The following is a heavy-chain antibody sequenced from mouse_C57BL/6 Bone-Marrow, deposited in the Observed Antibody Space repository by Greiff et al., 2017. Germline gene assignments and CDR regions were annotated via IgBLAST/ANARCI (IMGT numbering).Heavy chain of an antibody. Sequence: VQLQQSGAELARPGASVKLSCKASGYTFTSYGISWVKQRTGQGLEWIGEIYPRSGNTYYNEKFKGKATLTANKSSSTAYKELRSLTSEDSAVYFCARGRRGGPLFDYWGQGTTLTVSS. J-gene: IGHJ2*01. CDR3: ARGRRGGPLFDY. D-gene: IGHD3-3*01. V-gene: IGHV1-81*01. CDR1: GYTFTSYG. CDR2: IYPRSGNT.